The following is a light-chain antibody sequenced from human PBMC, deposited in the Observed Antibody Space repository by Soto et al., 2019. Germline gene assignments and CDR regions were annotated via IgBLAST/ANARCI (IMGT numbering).Light chain of an antibody. CDR2: DVS. J-gene: IGLJ1*01. V-gene: IGLV2-14*03. CDR3: ASYTSSNTYV. CDR1: NSDVGGYTY. Sequence: QSALTQPASVSGSPGQSITISCTGSNSDVGGYTYVSWYQHHPGKVPKLMIYDVSNRPSGVSNRFSGSKSGNTASLTISGLRAEDEADYYCASYTSSNTYVFGTGTKLTVL.